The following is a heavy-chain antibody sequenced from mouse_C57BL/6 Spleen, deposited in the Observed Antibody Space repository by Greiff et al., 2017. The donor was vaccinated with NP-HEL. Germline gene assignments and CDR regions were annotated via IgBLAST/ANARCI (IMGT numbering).Heavy chain of an antibody. D-gene: IGHD1-1*01. J-gene: IGHJ2*01. CDR1: GYTFTSYW. CDR3: ARSHYYGTFDY. Sequence: VKLQQPGAELVRPGTSVKLSCKASGYTFTSYWMHWVKQRPGQGLVWIGVIDPSDTYTTYNQKFKGNATLTVDTSSSTAYMKLSSLTSEDSAVYYCARSHYYGTFDYWGQCTTLTVSS. CDR2: IDPSDTYT. V-gene: IGHV1-59*01.